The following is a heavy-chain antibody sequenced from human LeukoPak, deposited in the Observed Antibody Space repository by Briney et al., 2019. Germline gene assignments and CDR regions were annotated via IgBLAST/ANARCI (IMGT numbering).Heavy chain of an antibody. D-gene: IGHD5-24*01. J-gene: IGHJ3*01. CDR3: GRFITGTIESD. Sequence: PSETLSLTCTVSGGSISSDTHYWGWIRQPPGKGLAWIGTISYSGTTYYNPSLKSRVTISVDTSKTQVSLKLSSVTAADTAVYFFGRFITGTIESDWGQGTMVTVSS. CDR2: ISYSGTT. V-gene: IGHV4-39*01. CDR1: GGSISSDTHY.